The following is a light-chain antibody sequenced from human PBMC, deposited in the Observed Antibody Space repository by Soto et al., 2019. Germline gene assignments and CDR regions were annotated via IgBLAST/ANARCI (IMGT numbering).Light chain of an antibody. Sequence: QSALTQPASVSGSPGQSITISCTGTSSDVGGYNYVSWYQQHPGNAPKLMIYDVSNRPSGVSNRFSGSKSGNTASLTISGLQAEEEADYYCSSYTSSTTSSFGTGTKVTVL. CDR1: SSDVGGYNY. J-gene: IGLJ1*01. CDR2: DVS. V-gene: IGLV2-14*03. CDR3: SSYTSSTTSS.